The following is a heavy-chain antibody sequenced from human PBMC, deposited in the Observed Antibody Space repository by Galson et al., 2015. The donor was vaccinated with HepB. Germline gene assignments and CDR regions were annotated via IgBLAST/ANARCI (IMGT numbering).Heavy chain of an antibody. V-gene: IGHV3-30*04. Sequence: SLRLSCAASGFTFNNYAMHWVRQAPGKGLEWVALISHDGTYKYHTDSVKGRFSISRDNSKNTLFLQMNSLRGDDTAVYFCASRSSTYSGFDYWGQGILVIVSS. CDR3: ASRSSTYSGFDY. J-gene: IGHJ4*02. CDR2: ISHDGTYK. CDR1: GFTFNNYA. D-gene: IGHD4-11*01.